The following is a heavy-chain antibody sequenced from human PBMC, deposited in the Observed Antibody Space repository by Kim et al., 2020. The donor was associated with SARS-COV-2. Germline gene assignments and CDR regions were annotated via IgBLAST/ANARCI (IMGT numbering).Heavy chain of an antibody. CDR2: ISPIFGSA. Sequence: SVKVSCKASGGTFSSYAIRWVRQAPGQGLEWLGGISPIFGSANYAQKFQGRVTITADESTSTAYMELSSLRSEDTAVYYCARDSDILPGNYSDYYYSNG. V-gene: IGHV1-69*13. J-gene: IGHJ6*01. CDR3: ARDSDILPGNYSDYYYSNG. CDR1: GGTFSSYA. D-gene: IGHD3-9*01.